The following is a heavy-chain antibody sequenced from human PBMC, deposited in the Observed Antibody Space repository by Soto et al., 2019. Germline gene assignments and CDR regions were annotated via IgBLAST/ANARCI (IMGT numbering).Heavy chain of an antibody. CDR3: ARAKIVATIQGAFDI. V-gene: IGHV4-4*02. Sequence: ETLSLTCAVSGGSISSSNWWSWVRQPPGKGLEWIGEIYHSGSTNYNPSLKSRVTISVDKSKNQFSLKLSSVTAADTAVYYCARAKIVATIQGAFDIWGQGTMVTVSS. D-gene: IGHD5-12*01. CDR1: GGSISSSNW. CDR2: IYHSGST. J-gene: IGHJ3*02.